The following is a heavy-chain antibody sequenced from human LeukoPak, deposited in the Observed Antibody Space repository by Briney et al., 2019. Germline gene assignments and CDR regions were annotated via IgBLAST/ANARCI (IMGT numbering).Heavy chain of an antibody. J-gene: IGHJ5*02. CDR3: ARGGRLGFDR. V-gene: IGHV4-59*01. CDR1: GGSISSNY. Sequence: SETLSLTCTVSGGSISSNYWSWIRQPPGKGLGWLGYIYYSGSTNYHPSLKSRVTISVDTSKNQFSLKLSSVTAADTAVYYCARGGRLGFDRWGQGTLVTVSS. D-gene: IGHD3-16*01. CDR2: IYYSGST.